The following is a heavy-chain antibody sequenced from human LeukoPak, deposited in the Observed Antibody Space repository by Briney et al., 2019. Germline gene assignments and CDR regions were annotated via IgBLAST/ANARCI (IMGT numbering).Heavy chain of an antibody. CDR1: GFTFSNYA. J-gene: IGHJ4*02. Sequence: GGSLRLSCAASGFTFSNYAMNWVRQAPGKGLEWVSLISGSTGSTYYADSVKGRFSISRDNSKNTVYLQMNSLRADDTAVYYCATVGGSCSSPNCYAYFDRWGRGTLVTVSS. D-gene: IGHD2-2*01. CDR3: ATVGGSCSSPNCYAYFDR. V-gene: IGHV3-23*01. CDR2: ISGSTGST.